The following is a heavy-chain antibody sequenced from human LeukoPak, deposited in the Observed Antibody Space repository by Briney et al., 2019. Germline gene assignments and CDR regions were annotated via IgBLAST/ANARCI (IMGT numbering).Heavy chain of an antibody. CDR1: GFTFSSYA. J-gene: IGHJ4*02. D-gene: IGHD3-10*01. Sequence: GGSLRLSCAASGFTFSSYAMSWVRQAPGKGLEWDSAISGSGGSTYYADSVKGRFTISRDNSKNTPYLQMNSLRAEDTAVYYCAKDNDYYYGSGSSFDYWGQGTLVTVSS. CDR3: AKDNDYYYGSGSSFDY. CDR2: ISGSGGST. V-gene: IGHV3-23*01.